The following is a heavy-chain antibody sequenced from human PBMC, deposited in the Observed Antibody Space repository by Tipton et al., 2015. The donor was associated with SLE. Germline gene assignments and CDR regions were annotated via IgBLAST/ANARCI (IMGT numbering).Heavy chain of an antibody. CDR3: SKLSGGKYSPFDL. CDR2: IRYDGTSK. CDR1: GFTFSTYG. J-gene: IGHJ4*02. Sequence: SLRLSCAASGFTFSTYGMHWVRQSPGKGLEWVSFIRYDGTSKFYADAVKGRFTISRDDSKTTLYLQMNSLRPDDTAVYYCSKLSGGKYSPFDLWGQGALVTVSS. D-gene: IGHD1-26*01. V-gene: IGHV3-30*02.